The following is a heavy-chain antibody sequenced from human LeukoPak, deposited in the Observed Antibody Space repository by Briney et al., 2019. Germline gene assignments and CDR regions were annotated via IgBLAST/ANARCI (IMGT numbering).Heavy chain of an antibody. V-gene: IGHV4-59*01. CDR3: ARSSYSSSWYSRGNYFDY. CDR2: IYYSGST. Sequence: SETLSLTCTVSGGSISSYYWSWIRQPPGKGLEWIGYIYYSGSTNYNPSLKSRVTISVDTSKNQFSLKLSSVTAADTAVYYCARSSYSSSWYSRGNYFDYRGQGTLVTVSS. CDR1: GGSISSYY. D-gene: IGHD6-13*01. J-gene: IGHJ4*02.